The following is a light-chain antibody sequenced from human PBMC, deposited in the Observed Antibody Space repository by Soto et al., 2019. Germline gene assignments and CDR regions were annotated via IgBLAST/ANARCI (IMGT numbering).Light chain of an antibody. CDR2: DAS. V-gene: IGKV1-5*01. CDR1: QSTSNW. J-gene: IGKJ1*01. CDR3: QQYDNYRT. Sequence: DIQMTQSPSTLSASVGDRVTITCRASQSTSNWLAWYQQKPGKAPNLLIYDASSLESGVTSRFSGSGSGTDFTLTISSLQPDDFATYYCQQYDNYRTFGQGTKVEIK.